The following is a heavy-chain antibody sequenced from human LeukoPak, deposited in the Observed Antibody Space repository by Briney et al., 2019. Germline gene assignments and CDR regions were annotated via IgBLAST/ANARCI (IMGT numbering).Heavy chain of an antibody. D-gene: IGHD3-9*01. Sequence: ASVKVSCKVSGYTLTELSMHWVRQAPGKGLEWRGGFDPEDGETIYAQKFQGRVTMTEDTSTDTAYMELSSLRSEDTAVYYCATGRKLRYFDWLPNPIVYWGQGTLVTVSS. J-gene: IGHJ4*02. V-gene: IGHV1-24*01. CDR3: ATGRKLRYFDWLPNPIVY. CDR1: GYTLTELS. CDR2: FDPEDGET.